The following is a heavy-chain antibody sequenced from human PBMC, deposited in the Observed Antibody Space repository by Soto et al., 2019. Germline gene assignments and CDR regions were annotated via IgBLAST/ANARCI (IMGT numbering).Heavy chain of an antibody. D-gene: IGHD3-10*01. CDR3: SRMEPFGSLTWFYP. Sequence: ASVKFSWKASGYSFTNNDVSWVRQATGQGLEWMGWMNPGSGDTGYAQKYQGRVTMTRDISIATAYMELSSLRSDDTAIYYCSRMEPFGSLTWFYPWGQGTLVTVSS. V-gene: IGHV1-8*01. CDR1: GYSFTNND. J-gene: IGHJ5*02. CDR2: MNPGSGDT.